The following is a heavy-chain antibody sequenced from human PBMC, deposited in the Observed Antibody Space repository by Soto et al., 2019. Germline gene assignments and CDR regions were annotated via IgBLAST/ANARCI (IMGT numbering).Heavy chain of an antibody. D-gene: IGHD2-2*01. J-gene: IGHJ4*02. CDR2: ISDSGST. CDR1: GFTFSNHA. Sequence: EVQLLESGGALVQPGGSLRLSCAASGFTFSNHAMNWVRQAPGKGLEWVSTISDSGSTYYADSVKGRYTISRDNYKNTLYLQTTSLRAEDTAVYYCARDPGGHYCTSTSCLYFVDHWGQGTLVIVSS. V-gene: IGHV3-23*01. CDR3: ARDPGGHYCTSTSCLYFVDH.